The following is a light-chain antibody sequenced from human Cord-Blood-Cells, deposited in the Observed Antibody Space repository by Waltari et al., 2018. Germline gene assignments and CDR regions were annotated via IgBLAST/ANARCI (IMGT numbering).Light chain of an antibody. V-gene: IGKV3-15*01. CDR3: QQYNNWPPT. CDR2: GAS. J-gene: IGKJ1*01. CDR1: QSVSSN. Sequence: EIVMTQSPATLSVSPGERPTLPCRASQSVSSNLAWYQQKPGQAPRLLIYGASTRATGIPARFSGSGSGTEFTLTISSLQSEDFAVYYCQQYNNWPPTFGQGTKVEIK.